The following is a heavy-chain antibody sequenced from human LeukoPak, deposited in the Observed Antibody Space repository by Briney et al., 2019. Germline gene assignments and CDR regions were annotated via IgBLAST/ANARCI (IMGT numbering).Heavy chain of an antibody. J-gene: IGHJ2*01. D-gene: IGHD3-22*01. CDR2: INWNGGST. CDR3: ARTPYNYDSSGPYYWFFDL. V-gene: IGHV3-20*04. Sequence: RAEGSLRLSCTASGFTFDDYGMSWVRQAPGKGLEWVSGINWNGGSTGYADSVKGRFSISRDNAKNSLYLQMKSLRAEDTALYYCARTPYNYDSSGPYYWFFDLWGRGTQVTVSS. CDR1: GFTFDDYG.